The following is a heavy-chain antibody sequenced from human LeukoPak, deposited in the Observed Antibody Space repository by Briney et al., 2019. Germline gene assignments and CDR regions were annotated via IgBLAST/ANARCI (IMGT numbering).Heavy chain of an antibody. V-gene: IGHV4-4*07. D-gene: IGHD2-2*01. CDR3: ARDPYQLLRLDDYYYGMDV. Sequence: SETLSLTCTVSGGSISSYYWSWIRQPAGKGLEWIGRIYTSGSTNHNPSLKSRVTMSVDTSKNQFSLKLSSVTAADTAVYYCARDPYQLLRLDDYYYGMDVWGQGTTVTVSS. CDR2: IYTSGST. J-gene: IGHJ6*02. CDR1: GGSISSYY.